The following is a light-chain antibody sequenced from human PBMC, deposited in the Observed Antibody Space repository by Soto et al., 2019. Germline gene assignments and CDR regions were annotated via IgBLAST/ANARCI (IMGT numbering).Light chain of an antibody. V-gene: IGKV1-39*01. CDR1: QTIRTT. CDR2: GAF. CDR3: QQSFKTPPYT. J-gene: IGKJ2*01. Sequence: DVQLTQSPTSLSASMGDRVTITCRASQTIRTTLNWYQQRSGQAPKLLIYGAFHLESGVPPRFSGSGGGTDYTLTIDHLQPEAFATYYCQQSFKTPPYTLGQGTRLEI.